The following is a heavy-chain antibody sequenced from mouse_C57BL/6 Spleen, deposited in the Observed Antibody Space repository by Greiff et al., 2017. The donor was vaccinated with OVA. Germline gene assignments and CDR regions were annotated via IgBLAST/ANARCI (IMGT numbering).Heavy chain of an antibody. J-gene: IGHJ2*01. V-gene: IGHV1-61*01. CDR2: IYPSDSET. CDR3: ASFIEGDY. CDR1: GYTFTSYW. Sequence: VQLQQPGAELVRPGSSVKLSCKASGYTFTSYWMDWVKQRPGQGLEWIGNIYPSDSETHYNQKFKDKATLTVDKSSSTAYMQLSSLTSEDSAVYYCASFIEGDYWGQGTTLTVSS. D-gene: IGHD1-1*01.